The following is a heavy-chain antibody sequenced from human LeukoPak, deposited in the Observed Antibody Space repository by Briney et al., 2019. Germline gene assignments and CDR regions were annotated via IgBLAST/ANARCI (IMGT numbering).Heavy chain of an antibody. CDR1: GFTFSSYV. V-gene: IGHV3-23*01. D-gene: IGHD6-19*01. J-gene: IGHJ4*02. CDR3: AKGYSSGWYDADFDS. CDR2: ISGSGGSI. Sequence: GGSLRLSCAASGFTFSSYVMSWVRQAPGKGLEWVSAISGSGGSIYYADSVKGRSTISRDNSKDTLYLQMNSLRAEDTAVYYCAKGYSSGWYDADFDSWGQGTLITVSS.